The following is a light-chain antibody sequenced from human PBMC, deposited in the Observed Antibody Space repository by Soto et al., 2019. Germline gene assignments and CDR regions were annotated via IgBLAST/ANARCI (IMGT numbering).Light chain of an antibody. CDR2: GAS. V-gene: IGKV3-20*01. Sequence: EIVLTQSAGTLSLSPGERATLSCRAIQSVSSSYLAWYQQKPGRAPRLLIYGASSRATGIPDRFSGSGSGTDFTLTISRLEPEDFAVYYCQQYGSSPPRITFGQGTRLEIK. J-gene: IGKJ5*01. CDR3: QQYGSSPPRIT. CDR1: QSVSSSY.